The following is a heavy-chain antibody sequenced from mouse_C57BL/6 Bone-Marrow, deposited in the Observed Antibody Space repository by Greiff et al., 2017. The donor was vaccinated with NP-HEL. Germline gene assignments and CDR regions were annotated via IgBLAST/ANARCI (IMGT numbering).Heavy chain of an antibody. CDR3: ARSVYYDYDGDWYFDV. J-gene: IGHJ1*03. CDR2: IDPANGNT. Sequence: EVQLQQSVAELVRPGASVKLSCTASGFNIKNTYMHWVKQRPEQGLEWIGRIDPANGNTKYAPKFPGKATLTTDTSSNPAYLQRSSLTAEDTAIYYCARSVYYDYDGDWYFDVWGTGTTVTVSS. V-gene: IGHV14-3*01. D-gene: IGHD2-4*01. CDR1: GFNIKNTY.